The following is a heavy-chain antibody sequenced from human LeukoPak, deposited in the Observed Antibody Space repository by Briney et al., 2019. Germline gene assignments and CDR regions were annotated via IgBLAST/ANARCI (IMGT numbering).Heavy chain of an antibody. V-gene: IGHV3-21*01. D-gene: IGHD3-3*01. CDR1: GITFSSYR. CDR3: ARARSITFFGVVTTFDY. Sequence: GGSLRLSCAASGITFSSYRMNCVRQAPGKGLEWVSSISSSSSYIYYADSVKGRFTISRDNAKNSLYLQMNSLRAEDTAVYYCARARSITFFGVVTTFDYWGPGTLVTVSS. J-gene: IGHJ4*02. CDR2: ISSSSSYI.